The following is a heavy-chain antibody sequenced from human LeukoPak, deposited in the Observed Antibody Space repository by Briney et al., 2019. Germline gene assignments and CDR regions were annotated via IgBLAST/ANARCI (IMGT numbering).Heavy chain of an antibody. D-gene: IGHD6-13*01. CDR1: GGSFSGYY. V-gene: IGHV4-34*01. CDR3: ARGRGYN. CDR2: INHSGST. Sequence: SETLSLTCAVYGGSFSGYYWSWIRQPPGKGLEWIGEINHSGSTNYNPSLKSRVTISVDTSKSQFSLKLTSVTAADTAVYYCARGRGYNWGQGTLVTVSS. J-gene: IGHJ4*02.